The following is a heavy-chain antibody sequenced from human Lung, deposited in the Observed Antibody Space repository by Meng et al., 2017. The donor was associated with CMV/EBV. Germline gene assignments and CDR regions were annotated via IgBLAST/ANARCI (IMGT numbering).Heavy chain of an antibody. Sequence: SXTXSLXXAVYGGSFSGYYWSWIRQPPGKGLEWIGEINHSGSTNYNPSLKSRVTISVDTSKNQFSLKLSSVTAADTAVYYCASIAAAGDTPFDYWGQGTLVTVSS. CDR3: ASIAAAGDTPFDY. CDR2: INHSGST. V-gene: IGHV4-34*01. D-gene: IGHD6-13*01. J-gene: IGHJ4*02. CDR1: GGSFSGYY.